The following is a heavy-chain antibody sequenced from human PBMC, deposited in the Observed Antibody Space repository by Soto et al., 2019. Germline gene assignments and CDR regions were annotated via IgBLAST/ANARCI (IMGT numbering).Heavy chain of an antibody. CDR1: GGSFSSYT. V-gene: IGHV1-69*04. CDR2: IIPILGIA. CDR3: ARDAPDIVAIPDAFDI. J-gene: IGHJ3*02. D-gene: IGHD5-12*01. Sequence: SVKVSCKASGGSFSSYTISWVRQAPGQGLEWMGRIIPILGIANYAQKFQGRVTITADKSTSTAYMELSSLRSEDTAVYYCARDAPDIVAIPDAFDIWGQGTMVTVSS.